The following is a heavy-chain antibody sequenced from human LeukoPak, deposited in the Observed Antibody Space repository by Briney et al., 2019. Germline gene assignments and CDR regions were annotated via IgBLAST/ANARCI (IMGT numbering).Heavy chain of an antibody. CDR1: GFTFTSYA. V-gene: IGHV3-48*01. CDR3: VRDRSLGSQYYYYIDV. J-gene: IGHJ6*03. CDR2: VSSSSSKI. Sequence: TGGSLRLSCTVSGFTFTSYAMNWVRQAPWKGLEWVSYVSSSSSKIDYADSVKGRFTISRDNAKNSLYLQMNSLTAEDTAVYYCVRDRSLGSQYYYYIDVWGKGTTVTVPS. D-gene: IGHD2/OR15-2a*01.